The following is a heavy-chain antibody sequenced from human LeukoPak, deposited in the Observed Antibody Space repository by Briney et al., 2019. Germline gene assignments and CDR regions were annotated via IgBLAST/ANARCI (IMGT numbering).Heavy chain of an antibody. CDR1: GFTFTNSW. CDR3: ARDTDGSRDY. D-gene: IGHD1-26*01. V-gene: IGHV3-7*01. Sequence: PGGSLRLSCAASGFTFTNSWVAWVPAAPGKGLEWVANIKQDGSTKHYVDSLKRRFTISRDNPKNSLYLQMNSLRADDTAVYYCARDTDGSRDYWGQGILVTVAS. J-gene: IGHJ4*02. CDR2: IKQDGSTK.